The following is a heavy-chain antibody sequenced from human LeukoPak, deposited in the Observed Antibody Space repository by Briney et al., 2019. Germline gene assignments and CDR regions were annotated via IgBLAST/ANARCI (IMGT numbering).Heavy chain of an antibody. V-gene: IGHV1-18*01. CDR2: ISAYNSKT. D-gene: IGHD1-26*01. J-gene: IGHJ6*03. CDR1: GYRFLSCG. Sequence: GASVKVSCKASGYRFLSCGINWVRQVPGQGLEWLGWISAYNSKTSYSQNFQGRVTMTTDTSTSTAYMELRSLRSNDTALYFCARSSGSSEARYYYYMDVWGTGTT. CDR3: ARSSGSSEARYYYYMDV.